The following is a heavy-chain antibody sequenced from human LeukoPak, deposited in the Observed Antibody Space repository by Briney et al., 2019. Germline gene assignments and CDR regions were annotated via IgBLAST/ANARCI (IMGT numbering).Heavy chain of an antibody. V-gene: IGHV4-34*01. CDR1: GGSFSGYY. CDR2: INHSGST. CDR3: ARGRGKYQLLYLPHPSYGMDV. Sequence: ASETLPLTCAVYGGSFSGYYWSWIRQPPGKGLEWIGEINHSGSTNYNPSLKSRVTISVDTSKNQFSLKLSSVTAADTAVYYCARGRGKYQLLYLPHPSYGMDVWGQGTTVTVSS. J-gene: IGHJ6*02. D-gene: IGHD2-2*02.